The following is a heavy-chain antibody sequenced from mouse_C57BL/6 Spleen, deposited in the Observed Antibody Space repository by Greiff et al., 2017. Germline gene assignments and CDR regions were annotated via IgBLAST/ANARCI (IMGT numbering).Heavy chain of an antibody. CDR2: ISSGGDYI. Sequence: EVKVVESGEGLVKPGGSLKLSCAASGFTFSSYAMSWVRQTPEKRLEWVAYISSGGDYIYYADTVKGRFTISRDNARNTLYLQMSSLKSEDTAMYYCTRGPLVAPYAMDYWGQGTSVTVSS. CDR1: GFTFSSYA. V-gene: IGHV5-9-1*02. J-gene: IGHJ4*01. CDR3: TRGPLVAPYAMDY. D-gene: IGHD1-1*01.